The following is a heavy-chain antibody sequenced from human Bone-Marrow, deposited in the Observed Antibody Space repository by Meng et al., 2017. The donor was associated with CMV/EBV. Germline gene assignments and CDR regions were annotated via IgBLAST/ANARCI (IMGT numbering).Heavy chain of an antibody. V-gene: IGHV3-30*02. D-gene: IGHD7-27*01. CDR2: IRYDGSNK. CDR3: AKEATPGYYYYGMDV. Sequence: GESLKISCAAPGFTFSSYAMSWVRQAPGKGLEWVAFIRYDGSNKYYADSVKGRFTISRDNSKNTLYLQMNSLRAEDTAVYYCAKEATPGYYYYGMDVWGQGTTVTVSS. J-gene: IGHJ6*02. CDR1: GFTFSSYA.